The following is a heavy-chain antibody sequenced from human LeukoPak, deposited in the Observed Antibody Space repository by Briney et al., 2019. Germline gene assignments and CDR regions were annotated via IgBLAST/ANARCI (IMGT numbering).Heavy chain of an antibody. Sequence: ASVKVSCKASGYTFTSYDINWVRQATGQGHEWMGWMNPNSGNTGYAQKFQGRVTMTKNTSISTAYMELSSLRSEDTAVYYCARTHYDFWSGYNDAFDIWGQGTMVTVSS. CDR1: GYTFTSYD. CDR2: MNPNSGNT. V-gene: IGHV1-8*01. D-gene: IGHD3-3*01. CDR3: ARTHYDFWSGYNDAFDI. J-gene: IGHJ3*02.